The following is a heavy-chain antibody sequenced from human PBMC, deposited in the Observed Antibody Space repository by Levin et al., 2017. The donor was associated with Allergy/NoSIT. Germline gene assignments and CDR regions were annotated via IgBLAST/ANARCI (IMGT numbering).Heavy chain of an antibody. CDR1: GYTFTGYY. V-gene: IGHV1-2*02. Sequence: ASVKVSCKASGYTFTGYYMHWVRQAPGQGLEWMGWINPNSGGTNYAQKFQGRVTMTRDTSISTAYMELSRLRSDDTAVYYCARVRPIVGASYHDAFDIWGQGTMVTVSS. D-gene: IGHD1-26*01. CDR3: ARVRPIVGASYHDAFDI. CDR2: INPNSGGT. J-gene: IGHJ3*02.